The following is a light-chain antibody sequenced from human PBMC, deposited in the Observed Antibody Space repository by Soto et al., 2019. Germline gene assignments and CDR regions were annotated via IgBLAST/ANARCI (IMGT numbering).Light chain of an antibody. CDR1: QSVSNSY. J-gene: IGKJ1*01. CDR3: QQYAGSPST. V-gene: IGKV3-20*01. Sequence: EIVLTQSPGTPSLSPGERATLSCRASQSVSNSYLAWYQQKPGQGPRLLIYGASSRATGIPDRFSGSGSGTDFTLTISRLEPEDFAVYYCQQYAGSPSTFGQGTKVEI. CDR2: GAS.